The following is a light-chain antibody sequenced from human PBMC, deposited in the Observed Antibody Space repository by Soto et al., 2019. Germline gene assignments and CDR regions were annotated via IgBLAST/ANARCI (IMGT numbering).Light chain of an antibody. J-gene: IGLJ1*01. CDR1: SSDVGGYNY. CDR3: SSYTSSSTHNYV. CDR2: DVS. Sequence: QSALTQPASVSGSPGQSITISCTGTSSDVGGYNYVSWYQQHPGKAPKLMIYDVSNRPSGVSNRFSGSKSGNTASLTISGLQAEDEADYYCSSYTSSSTHNYVFGTGTTVTVL. V-gene: IGLV2-14*01.